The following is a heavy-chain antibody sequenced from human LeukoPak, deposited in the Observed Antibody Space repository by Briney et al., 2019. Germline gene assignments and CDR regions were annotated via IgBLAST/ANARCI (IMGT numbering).Heavy chain of an antibody. Sequence: SQTLSLTCAVSGGSISSGGYSWSWIRQPPGKGLEWIGYIYHSGSTYYNPSLKSRVTISVDTSKNQFSLKLSSVTAADTAVYYCARHTDSSSWYDPFDYWGQGTLVTVSS. D-gene: IGHD6-13*01. CDR3: ARHTDSSSWYDPFDY. CDR1: GGSISSGGYS. V-gene: IGHV4-30-2*03. J-gene: IGHJ4*02. CDR2: IYHSGST.